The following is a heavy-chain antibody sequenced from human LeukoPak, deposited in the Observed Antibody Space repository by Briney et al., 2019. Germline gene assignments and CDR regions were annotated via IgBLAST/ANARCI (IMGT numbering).Heavy chain of an antibody. Sequence: SETLSLTCTVHGGSMGGHYWSWIRQPPGKGLEWIGEINHIGSTNYNPSLKSRVTMSVEMSKNQFSLKLSSVTAADTAVYYCARGRAEQLVIYYYYYMDVWGKGTTVTVSS. J-gene: IGHJ6*03. CDR2: INHIGST. D-gene: IGHD6-13*01. CDR3: ARGRAEQLVIYYYYYMDV. CDR1: GGSMGGHY. V-gene: IGHV4-34*01.